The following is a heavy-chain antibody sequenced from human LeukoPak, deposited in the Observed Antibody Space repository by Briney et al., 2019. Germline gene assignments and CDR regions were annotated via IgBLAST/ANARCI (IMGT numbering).Heavy chain of an antibody. V-gene: IGHV3-30*04. CDR1: GFTFSSYA. Sequence: GGSLRLSCAASGFTFSSYAMHWVRQAPGKGLEWVAVISYDGSNKYYADSVKGRFTISRDNSKNTPYLQMNSLRAEDTAVYYCARASSSVVVISLVIDYWGQGTLVTVSS. CDR3: ARASSSVVVISLVIDY. D-gene: IGHD3-22*01. J-gene: IGHJ4*02. CDR2: ISYDGSNK.